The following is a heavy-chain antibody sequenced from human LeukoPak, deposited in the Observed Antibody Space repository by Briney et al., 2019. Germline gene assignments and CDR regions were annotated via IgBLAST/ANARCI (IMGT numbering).Heavy chain of an antibody. CDR2: IYYSGST. D-gene: IGHD3-10*01. CDR1: GGSISSHY. V-gene: IGHV4-59*11. CDR3: ASLYGSGSYYSTWLGAFDI. J-gene: IGHJ3*02. Sequence: PSETLSLTCTVSGGSISSHYWSWIRQPPGKGLEWIGYIYYSGSTNYNPSLKSRVTISVDTSKNQFSLKLSSVTAADTAVYYCASLYGSGSYYSTWLGAFDIWGQGTMSPSLQ.